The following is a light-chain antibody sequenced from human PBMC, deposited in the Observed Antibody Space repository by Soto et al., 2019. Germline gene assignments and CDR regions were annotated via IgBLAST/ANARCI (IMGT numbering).Light chain of an antibody. Sequence: AIQLTQSPSSLSASVGDRVTITCRATQDIRGALAWYQQKPGKPPKLLIFDVSSLQSGVPSRFSGSGSGTYFTLTISRPQPEDFSTYYCQQFNTYPITFGQGTRLEIK. J-gene: IGKJ5*01. CDR3: QQFNTYPIT. V-gene: IGKV1-13*02. CDR1: QDIRGA. CDR2: DVS.